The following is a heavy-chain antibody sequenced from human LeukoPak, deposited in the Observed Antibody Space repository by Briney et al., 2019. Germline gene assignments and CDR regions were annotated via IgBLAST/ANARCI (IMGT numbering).Heavy chain of an antibody. Sequence: GGSLRLSCAASGFTVSSNYMSWVRQAPGKGLEWVSVIYSCGSTYYADSVKGRFTISRDNSKNTLYLQMNSLRAEDTAVYYCAKAPPYKKYFDYWGQGTLVTVSS. J-gene: IGHJ4*02. V-gene: IGHV3-53*01. D-gene: IGHD1-1*01. CDR2: IYSCGST. CDR1: GFTVSSNY. CDR3: AKAPPYKKYFDY.